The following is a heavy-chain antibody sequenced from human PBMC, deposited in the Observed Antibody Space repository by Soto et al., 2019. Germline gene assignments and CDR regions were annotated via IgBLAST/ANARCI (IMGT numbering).Heavy chain of an antibody. Sequence: QVQLVQSGAEVKKPGSSVKVSSKASGGTFSSYAISWVRQAPGQGLEWMGGIIPIFGTANYAQKFQGRVTITADESTSTAYMELSSLRSEDTAVYYCARVMRDGDYVEYYFDYWGQGTLVTVSS. J-gene: IGHJ4*02. V-gene: IGHV1-69*01. CDR1: GGTFSSYA. CDR2: IIPIFGTA. D-gene: IGHD4-17*01. CDR3: ARVMRDGDYVEYYFDY.